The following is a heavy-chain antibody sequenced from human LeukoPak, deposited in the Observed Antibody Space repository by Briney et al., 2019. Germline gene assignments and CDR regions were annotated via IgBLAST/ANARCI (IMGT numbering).Heavy chain of an antibody. Sequence: SETLSLTCAVYGGSFSGYCWSWIRQPPGKGLEWIGEINHSGSTNYNPSLKSRVTISVDTSKNQFSLKLSSVTAADTAVYYCARIRIAARSGWFDPWGQGTLVTVSS. CDR2: INHSGST. D-gene: IGHD6-6*01. CDR1: GGSFSGYC. V-gene: IGHV4-34*01. CDR3: ARIRIAARSGWFDP. J-gene: IGHJ5*02.